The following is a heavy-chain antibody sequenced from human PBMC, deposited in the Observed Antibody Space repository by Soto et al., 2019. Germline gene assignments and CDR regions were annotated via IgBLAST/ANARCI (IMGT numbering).Heavy chain of an antibody. J-gene: IGHJ6*04. Sequence: LGESLKISCKGSGYSFTSYWISWVRQMPGKGLEWMGRIDPSDSYTNYSPSFQGHVTISADKSISTAYLQWSSLKASDTAMYYCARLFPAAHYYYYYVMDVWGEGTTVTVSS. CDR1: GYSFTSYW. CDR3: ARLFPAAHYYYYYVMDV. CDR2: IDPSDSYT. D-gene: IGHD2-15*01. V-gene: IGHV5-10-1*01.